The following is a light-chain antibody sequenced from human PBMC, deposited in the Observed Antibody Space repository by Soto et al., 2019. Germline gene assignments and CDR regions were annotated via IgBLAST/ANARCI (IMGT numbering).Light chain of an antibody. CDR2: KAS. J-gene: IGKJ1*01. CDR3: QQYNTYSRT. V-gene: IGKV1-5*03. Sequence: DIQMTQSPSTLSASVGDRVTITCRASQSISTYLAWYQQKPGKAPKLLIYKASNLETGVPSRFSGSGSGTEFTLTISSLQPDDPATYYCQQYNTYSRTFGLGTKV. CDR1: QSISTY.